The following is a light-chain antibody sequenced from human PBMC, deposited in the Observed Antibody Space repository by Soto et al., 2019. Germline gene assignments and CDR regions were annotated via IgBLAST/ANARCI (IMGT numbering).Light chain of an antibody. V-gene: IGLV1-47*01. CDR3: AAWDDSLSGWL. CDR2: TNN. J-gene: IGLJ3*02. CDR1: NSNIGSNY. Sequence: QSALTQPPSASGTPGQRVTISCSGRNSNIGSNYVYWYQQVPGTAPKLLIYTNNQRPSGVPDRFSGSKSATSASLAIGGLRSEDEADYYCAAWDDSLSGWLFGGGTKLTVL.